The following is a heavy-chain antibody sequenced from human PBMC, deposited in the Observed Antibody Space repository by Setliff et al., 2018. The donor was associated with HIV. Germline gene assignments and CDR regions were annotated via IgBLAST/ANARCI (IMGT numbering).Heavy chain of an antibody. Sequence: GASVKVSCKASGYTFTGYFIHWVRLAPGQGLEWMGRINPNTGDTNYAQKFQDRVTMTRDTSINTAYMELSRLRSDDTAVYYCAREYDVLTGYYISAFDIWGQGTMVTVSS. V-gene: IGHV1-2*06. CDR1: GYTFTGYF. CDR2: INPNTGDT. CDR3: AREYDVLTGYYISAFDI. J-gene: IGHJ3*02. D-gene: IGHD3-9*01.